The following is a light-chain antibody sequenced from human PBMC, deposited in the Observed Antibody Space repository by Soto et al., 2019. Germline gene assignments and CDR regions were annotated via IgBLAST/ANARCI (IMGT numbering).Light chain of an antibody. CDR1: KSISSW. Sequence: DIQMTQSPSTLSASVGDRVTITCRASKSISSWLAWYQQKPGKAPKLLIYKASSLESGGPSRFSGSGSGTEFTLTISSLQPDDFATYYCQQYNSYGTFGQGTQVEIK. J-gene: IGKJ1*01. CDR2: KAS. CDR3: QQYNSYGT. V-gene: IGKV1-5*03.